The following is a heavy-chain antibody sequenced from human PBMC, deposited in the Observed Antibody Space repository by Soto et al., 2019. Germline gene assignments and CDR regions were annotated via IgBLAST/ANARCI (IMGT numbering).Heavy chain of an antibody. D-gene: IGHD3-10*01. CDR3: TREHVVTRFRRGQRGSFDN. Sequence: GGSLRLSCAASGFTFSSYTMNWVRQAPGKGLEWVAFITSGSDYIYYADSGKGRFTISRDDANNSLFLQMSSLRAEDTAVYYCTREHVVTRFRRGQRGSFDNWSQGTLVTVSS. CDR2: ITSGSDYI. J-gene: IGHJ4*02. CDR1: GFTFSSYT. V-gene: IGHV3-21*01.